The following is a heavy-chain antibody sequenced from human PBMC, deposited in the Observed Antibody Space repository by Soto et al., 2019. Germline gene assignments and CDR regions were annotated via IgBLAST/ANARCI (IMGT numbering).Heavy chain of an antibody. CDR2: ISRSGSTI. CDR3: ARDLEYCSGGSCFPNWFDP. D-gene: IGHD2-15*01. Sequence: GGSLRLSCAASGLTISDSYMSWIRQAPGKGLEWVSYISRSGSTIYYADSVEGRFTISRDSAKNSLYLQMNSLRAEDTAIYYCARDLEYCSGGSCFPNWFDPWGQGTLVTVS. J-gene: IGHJ5*02. V-gene: IGHV3-11*01. CDR1: GLTISDSY.